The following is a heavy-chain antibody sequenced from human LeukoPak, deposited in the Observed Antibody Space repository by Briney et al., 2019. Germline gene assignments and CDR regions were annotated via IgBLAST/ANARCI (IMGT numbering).Heavy chain of an antibody. CDR2: IKQDGSEK. V-gene: IGHV3-7*01. CDR3: ARSGEDY. CDR1: GFTFSSYA. Sequence: TGGSLRPSCAASGFTFSSYAMSWVRQAPGKGLEWVANIKQDGSEKYYVDSVKGRFTISRDNAKNSLYLQMNSLRAEDTAVYYCARSGEDYWGQGTLVTVSS. J-gene: IGHJ4*02.